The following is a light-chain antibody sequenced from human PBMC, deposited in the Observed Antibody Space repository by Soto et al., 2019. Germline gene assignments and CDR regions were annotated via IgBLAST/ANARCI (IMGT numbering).Light chain of an antibody. CDR2: DAS. Sequence: VLTQSPGTLSVSPGDRGTLSCGASQGVTSKLAWYQQKPGQAPRLLIYDASNRATGIPDRLSGSRSGTEFTLTINSLQSEDFAVYYCQRYNNWPLTCGGGTKVDIK. J-gene: IGKJ4*01. V-gene: IGKV3D-15*01. CDR1: QGVTSK. CDR3: QRYNNWPLT.